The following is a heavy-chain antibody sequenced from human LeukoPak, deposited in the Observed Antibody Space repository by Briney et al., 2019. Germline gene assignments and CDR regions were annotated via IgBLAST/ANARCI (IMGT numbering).Heavy chain of an antibody. CDR3: TSARYGIYFDY. D-gene: IGHD3-9*01. Sequence: GRSLSLSCTASGFTFGDYAMSWVRQAPGKGLEWVGFIRSKAYGGTTEYAASVKGRFTISRDDSKSIAYLQMNSLKTEDTAVYYCTSARYGIYFDYWGQGTLVTVSS. V-gene: IGHV3-49*04. CDR1: GFTFGDYA. J-gene: IGHJ4*02. CDR2: IRSKAYGGTT.